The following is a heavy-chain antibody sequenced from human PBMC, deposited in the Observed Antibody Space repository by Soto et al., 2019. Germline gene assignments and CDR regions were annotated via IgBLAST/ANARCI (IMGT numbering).Heavy chain of an antibody. V-gene: IGHV3-30*18. CDR1: GFTFSTYN. CDR3: AKSPGGYYSFDI. D-gene: IGHD3-3*01. J-gene: IGHJ3*02. Sequence: PGGSLRLSCAASGFTFSTYNMQWVRQAPGKGLEWVAVISYDGSNKYYADSVKGRFTISRDNSKNTLYLQMNSLRAEDTAVYYCAKSPGGYYSFDIWGQGTMVTVSS. CDR2: ISYDGSNK.